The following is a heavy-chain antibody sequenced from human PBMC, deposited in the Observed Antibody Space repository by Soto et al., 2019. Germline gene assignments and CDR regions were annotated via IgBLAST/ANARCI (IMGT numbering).Heavy chain of an antibody. Sequence: QVQLVESGGGVVQPGRSLRLSCTASGFTFSTYAMHWVRQAPGKGLEWVAGISYDGSNKYYADAVKGRFTISRDNSKNTLDVQMNSLRGEDTAVYYCARPSSGGWSPPYYYYGIDVWGQGTTVTVSS. CDR3: ARPSSGGWSPPYYYYGIDV. J-gene: IGHJ6*02. CDR1: GFTFSTYA. D-gene: IGHD6-19*01. CDR2: ISYDGSNK. V-gene: IGHV3-30-3*01.